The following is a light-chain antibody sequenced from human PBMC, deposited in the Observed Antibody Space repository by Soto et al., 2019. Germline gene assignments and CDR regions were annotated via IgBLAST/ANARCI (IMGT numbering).Light chain of an antibody. CDR3: QQSYSTPPIT. V-gene: IGKV1-5*03. CDR1: QSISTW. Sequence: DIQMNQSPSTLSASVGDRFPITCRASQSISTWLAWYQQKPAKAPKLLIYKASTLESGVPSRFSGSGSGTDFTLTISSLQPEDLATCYCQQSYSTPPITVGQGTRLEIK. J-gene: IGKJ5*01. CDR2: KAS.